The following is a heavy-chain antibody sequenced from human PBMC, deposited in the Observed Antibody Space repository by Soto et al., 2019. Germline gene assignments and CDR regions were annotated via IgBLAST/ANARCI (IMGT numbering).Heavy chain of an antibody. D-gene: IGHD3-3*01. J-gene: IGHJ4*02. Sequence: PXESLRLSCAASGFIFNTYSMDWVRQAPGKGLEWVASISPSGSYMYYGDSLKGRFTVSRDNAKNSLYLQMDSLRADDTAIYYCARFGLVTFDCWGQGTLVTVSS. CDR2: ISPSGSYM. V-gene: IGHV3-21*01. CDR3: ARFGLVTFDC. CDR1: GFIFNTYS.